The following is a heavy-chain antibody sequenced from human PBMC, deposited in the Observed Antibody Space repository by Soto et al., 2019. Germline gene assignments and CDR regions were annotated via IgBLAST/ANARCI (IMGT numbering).Heavy chain of an antibody. D-gene: IGHD2-15*01. CDR1: GYTFTSYY. Sequence: GASVKVSCKASGYTFTSYYMHWVRQAPGQGLEWMGIINPSGGSTSYAQKFQGRVTMTRDTSTSTVYMELSSLRSEDTAVYYCARDWYCSGGSSRGCWFDPWGQGTLVTVSS. CDR3: ARDWYCSGGSSRGCWFDP. V-gene: IGHV1-46*03. J-gene: IGHJ5*02. CDR2: INPSGGST.